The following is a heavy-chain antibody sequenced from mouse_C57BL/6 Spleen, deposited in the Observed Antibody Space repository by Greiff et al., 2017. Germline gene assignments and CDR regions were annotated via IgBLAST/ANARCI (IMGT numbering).Heavy chain of an antibody. V-gene: IGHV5-16*01. CDR1: GFTFSDYY. J-gene: IGHJ4*01. Sequence: EVKLMESEGGLVQPGSSMKLSCTASGFTFSDYYMAWVRQVPEKGLEWVANINYDGSSTYYLDSLKSRFIISRDNAKNILYLQMSSLKSEDTATYYCARDRHYYGSSPYAMDYWGQGTSVTVSS. CDR2: INYDGSST. D-gene: IGHD1-1*01. CDR3: ARDRHYYGSSPYAMDY.